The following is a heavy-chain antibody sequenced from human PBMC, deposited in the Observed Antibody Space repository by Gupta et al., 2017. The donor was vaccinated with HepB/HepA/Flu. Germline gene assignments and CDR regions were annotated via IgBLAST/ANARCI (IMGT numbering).Heavy chain of an antibody. J-gene: IGHJ5*02. CDR2: IYSSGTT. CDR1: GFTVNSNY. D-gene: IGHD1-7*01. V-gene: IGHV3-53*01. CDR3: ARTSYNWNYPNWFDP. Sequence: EVQLVESGGGLIQPGGSLRLSCAASGFTVNSNYMSWVRQAPGKGLEWVSVIYSSGTTYYADSVKGRFTIFRDNSKNIRYLQMNSLRAEDTAVYYCARTSYNWNYPNWFDPWGEGTLVTVSS.